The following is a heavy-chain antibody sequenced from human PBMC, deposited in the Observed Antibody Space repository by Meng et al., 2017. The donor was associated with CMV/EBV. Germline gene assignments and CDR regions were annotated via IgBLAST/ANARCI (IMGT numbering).Heavy chain of an antibody. CDR1: GVTFSRYW. D-gene: IGHD1-14*01. CDR3: ARDGPDLPGPADAFDI. J-gene: IGHJ3*02. V-gene: IGHV3-74*01. Sequence: GEALKTSCAASGVTFSRYWMHWVRQAPGKGLGWVSRINSEGGSTSYADSVKGRFTISRDNAKNTLYLQMSSLRAEDTAVYYCARDGPDLPGPADAFDIWGQGTLVTVSS. CDR2: INSEGGST.